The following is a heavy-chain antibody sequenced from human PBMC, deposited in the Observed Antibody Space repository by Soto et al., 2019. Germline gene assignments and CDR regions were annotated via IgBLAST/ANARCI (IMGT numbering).Heavy chain of an antibody. Sequence: EVQLVESGGGLVQPGGSLRLSCAASGFTFSSYWMSWVRQAPGKGLEWVANIKQDGSEKYYVDSVKGRFTISRDNAKNTLYLQINSLRGYDTAVYYCAREKTDVLRFLEWLPPYYYNYGMDVWGQGTTVTVSS. CDR3: AREKTDVLRFLEWLPPYYYNYGMDV. CDR1: GFTFSSYW. CDR2: IKQDGSEK. V-gene: IGHV3-7*01. J-gene: IGHJ6*02. D-gene: IGHD3-3*01.